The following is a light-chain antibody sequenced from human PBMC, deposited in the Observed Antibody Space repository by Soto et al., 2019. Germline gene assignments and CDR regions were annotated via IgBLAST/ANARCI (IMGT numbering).Light chain of an antibody. CDR3: QEYKSYSWT. Sequence: DIQLTQSPSFLSPSIGDRVTITCRASQGISSWLAWYQQKPGKAPKLLIYDASSLESGVPSRVSGSGSGTEFTLTIDSLQPDDFATYYCQEYKSYSWTFGQGTKVDI. CDR1: QGISSW. V-gene: IGKV1-5*01. CDR2: DAS. J-gene: IGKJ1*01.